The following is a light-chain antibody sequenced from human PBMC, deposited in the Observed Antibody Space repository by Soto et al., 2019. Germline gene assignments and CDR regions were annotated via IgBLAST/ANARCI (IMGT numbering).Light chain of an antibody. CDR2: ADS. CDR3: QQYNNRPTLT. Sequence: EVVMTQSPATLSVSPGERATLSCRASQSVGSNLDWYQQKPGQAPRLLIYADSTRAKGSPDRCSGSGSGTEFALVIGSLQTEDFAVYYCQQYNNRPTLTFGGGTEVDI. CDR1: QSVGSN. V-gene: IGKV3-15*01. J-gene: IGKJ4*01.